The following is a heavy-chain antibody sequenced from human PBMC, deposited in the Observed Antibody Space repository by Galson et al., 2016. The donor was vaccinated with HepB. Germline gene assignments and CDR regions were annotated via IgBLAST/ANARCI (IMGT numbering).Heavy chain of an antibody. V-gene: IGHV3-72*01. CDR3: ATMANGADSD. Sequence: SLRLSCAGSGFSFSDHYMDWVRQAPGKGLEWVGRIRNKRNNYITEYAASVIGRFTISRDDSSNSVDLQMNTLKTEDTAVYYCATMANGADSDWGQGTLVTVSS. J-gene: IGHJ4*02. D-gene: IGHD2-8*01. CDR1: GFSFSDHY. CDR2: IRNKRNNYIT.